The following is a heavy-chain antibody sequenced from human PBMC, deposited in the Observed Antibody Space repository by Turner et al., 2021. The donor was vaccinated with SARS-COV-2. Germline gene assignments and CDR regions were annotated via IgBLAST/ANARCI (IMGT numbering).Heavy chain of an antibody. V-gene: IGHV3-21*01. J-gene: IGHJ4*02. CDR2: ISSSSSYR. D-gene: IGHD3-22*01. Sequence: EVQLVEVGGGLVKPGGSLRLPCAASGFTFSSYSMNWVRQAPGKGLEWVSSISSSSSYRTYADSVKGRFTISRDNAKNSLYLQMNSLRAEDTAVYYCARWAYLDSSGYYPSHFDYWGQGTLVTVSS. CDR1: GFTFSSYS. CDR3: ARWAYLDSSGYYPSHFDY.